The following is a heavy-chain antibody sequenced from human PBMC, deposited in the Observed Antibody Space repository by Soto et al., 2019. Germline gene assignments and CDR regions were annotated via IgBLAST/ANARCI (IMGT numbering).Heavy chain of an antibody. Sequence: SDTLSLTCTVSGGSISSSTYYWGWIRQPPGKGLEWIGNINHSRNTNYNPSLKSRVTISVDTSKNQFSLKLSSVTAADTAVYYCAGSFGLGDYYYYYMDVWGKGTTVTVSS. CDR2: INHSRNT. CDR3: AGSFGLGDYYYYYMDV. J-gene: IGHJ6*03. V-gene: IGHV4-39*07. CDR1: GGSISSSTYY. D-gene: IGHD1-26*01.